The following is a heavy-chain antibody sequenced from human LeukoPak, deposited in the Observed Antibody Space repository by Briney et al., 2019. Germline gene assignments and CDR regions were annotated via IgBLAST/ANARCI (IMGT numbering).Heavy chain of an antibody. CDR3: ARGSSQWELAFPFDY. J-gene: IGHJ4*02. CDR1: GGSISSGDYY. V-gene: IGHV4-30-4*01. CDR2: IYYSGST. Sequence: SETLSLTCTVSGGSISSGDYYWSWIRQPPGKGLEWIGYIYYSGSTYYNPSLKSRVTISVDTSKNQFSLKLGSVTAADTAVYYCARGSSQWELAFPFDYWGQGTLVTVSS. D-gene: IGHD1-26*01.